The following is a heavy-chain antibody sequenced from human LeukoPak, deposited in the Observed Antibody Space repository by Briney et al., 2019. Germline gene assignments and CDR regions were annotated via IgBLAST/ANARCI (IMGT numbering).Heavy chain of an antibody. D-gene: IGHD2-2*01. Sequence: SETLSLTCAVSGGSISSSNWWSWVRQPPGKGLEWIGEIYHSGSTNYNPSLKSRVTISVDKSKNQFSLKLSSVTAADTAVYYCARGRRLGYCSSTSCYGRENWFDPWGQGTLVTVSS. CDR3: ARGRRLGYCSSTSCYGRENWFDP. CDR2: IYHSGST. CDR1: GGSISSSNW. J-gene: IGHJ5*02. V-gene: IGHV4-4*02.